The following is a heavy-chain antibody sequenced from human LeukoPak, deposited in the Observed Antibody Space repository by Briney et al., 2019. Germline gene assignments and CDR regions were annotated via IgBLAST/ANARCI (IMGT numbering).Heavy chain of an antibody. CDR2: INPNSGGT. D-gene: IGHD3-3*01. CDR1: GYTFTGYY. V-gene: IGHV1-2*02. Sequence: ASVKVSCKASGYTFTGYYMHWVRQAPGQGLEWMGWINPNSGGTNYAQKFQGRVTMTRDTSISTAYMELSRLRSDDTAVYYCARAMDFWSVHPHWFDPWGQGTLVTVSS. J-gene: IGHJ5*02. CDR3: ARAMDFWSVHPHWFDP.